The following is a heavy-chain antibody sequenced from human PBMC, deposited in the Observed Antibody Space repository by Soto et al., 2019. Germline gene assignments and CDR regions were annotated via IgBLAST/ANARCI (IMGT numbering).Heavy chain of an antibody. CDR1: GFTFSSYA. Sequence: HPGGSLRLSCAASGFTFSSYAMSWVRQAPGKGLEWVSAISGSGGSTYYADSVKGRFTISRHNSKNTLYLQMDSLRTEDAAVYYCARVLGFSSSWIDYWGQGTPVTVSS. CDR2: ISGSGGST. CDR3: ARVLGFSSSWIDY. V-gene: IGHV3-23*01. J-gene: IGHJ4*02. D-gene: IGHD6-13*01.